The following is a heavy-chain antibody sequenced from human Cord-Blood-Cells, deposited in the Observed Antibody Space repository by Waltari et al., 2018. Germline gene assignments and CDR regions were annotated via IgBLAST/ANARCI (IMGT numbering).Heavy chain of an antibody. CDR1: GGSISSSSYY. Sequence: QLQLQESGPGLVKPSETLSLTCTVPGGSISSSSYYWGWIRQPPGKGLEWIGSIYYSGSTYYNPSLKSRVTISVDTSKNQFSLKLSSVTAADTAVYYCARLPYDILTGYYDAFDIWGQGTMVTVSS. J-gene: IGHJ3*02. V-gene: IGHV4-39*01. CDR3: ARLPYDILTGYYDAFDI. CDR2: IYYSGST. D-gene: IGHD3-9*01.